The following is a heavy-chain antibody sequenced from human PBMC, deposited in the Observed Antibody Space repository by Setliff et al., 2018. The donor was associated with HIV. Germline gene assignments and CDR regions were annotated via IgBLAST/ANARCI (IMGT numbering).Heavy chain of an antibody. Sequence: LSLTCTVSGGSISSGGYYWSWIRQHPGKGLEWIGYIYYSGSTYYNPSLKSRVTISVDTSKNQFSLKLSSVTAADTAVYYCARGSGSYSMLAFDIWGQGTMVTVSS. CDR2: IYYSGST. D-gene: IGHD1-26*01. CDR3: ARGSGSYSMLAFDI. J-gene: IGHJ3*02. V-gene: IGHV4-31*03. CDR1: GGSISSGGYY.